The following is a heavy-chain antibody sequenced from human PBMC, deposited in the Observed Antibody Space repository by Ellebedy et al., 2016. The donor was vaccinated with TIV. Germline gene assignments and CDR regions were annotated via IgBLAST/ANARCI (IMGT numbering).Heavy chain of an antibody. CDR1: GGSISSYY. D-gene: IGHD6-19*01. J-gene: IGHJ3*02. Sequence: MPSETLSLTCTVSGGSISSYYWSWIRQPPGKGLEWIGYIYYSGSTNYNPSLKSRVTISVDTSKNQFSLKLSSVTAADTAVYYCARWSSGWKKGAFDIWGQGTMVTVSS. V-gene: IGHV4-59*01. CDR3: ARWSSGWKKGAFDI. CDR2: IYYSGST.